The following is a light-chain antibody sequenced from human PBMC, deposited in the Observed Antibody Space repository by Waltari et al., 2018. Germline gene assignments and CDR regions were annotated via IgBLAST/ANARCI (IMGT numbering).Light chain of an antibody. CDR3: QQLHTYPRT. J-gene: IGKJ5*01. CDR1: QGINNF. V-gene: IGKV1-9*01. Sequence: IQLTQSPSSLSASVGDRVTITCRASQGINNFLAWYQQKPGTAPKLLIYAESSLQGGVPSRFSGSGSGTDFTLTINGLQPEDFATYYCQQLHTYPRTFGQGTRLEIK. CDR2: AES.